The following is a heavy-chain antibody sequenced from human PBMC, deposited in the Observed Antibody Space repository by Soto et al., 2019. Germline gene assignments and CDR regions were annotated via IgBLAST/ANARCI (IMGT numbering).Heavy chain of an antibody. J-gene: IGHJ4*02. V-gene: IGHV3-33*01. CDR3: ARWGNETILDN. Sequence: QVQLVESGGGVVQPGRSLRLSCAASGFTFSSHGMHWVRQAPGKGLEWVAVIWYDGSNKYYADSVKGRFTISRDNSKNTLYLQMNRLRAEDTALYRCARWGNETILDNWGQGTLVTVSS. CDR2: IWYDGSNK. D-gene: IGHD3-3*01. CDR1: GFTFSSHG.